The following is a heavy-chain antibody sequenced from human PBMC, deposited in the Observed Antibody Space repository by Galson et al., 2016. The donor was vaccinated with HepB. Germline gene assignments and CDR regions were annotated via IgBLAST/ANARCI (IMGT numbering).Heavy chain of an antibody. Sequence: SVKVSCFVSGYTLTELSLHWVRHAPGRGLEWMGGFDPEDGETIYAQKFQGRVTMTEDTSTDTAYMELSSLRSDDTAVYYCATVPGYAYGPLDDYWGQGTLVTVSS. V-gene: IGHV1-24*01. J-gene: IGHJ4*02. CDR2: FDPEDGET. D-gene: IGHD3-10*01. CDR1: GYTLTELS. CDR3: ATVPGYAYGPLDDY.